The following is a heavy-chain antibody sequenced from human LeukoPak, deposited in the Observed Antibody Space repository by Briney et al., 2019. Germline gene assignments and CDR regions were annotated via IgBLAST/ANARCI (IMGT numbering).Heavy chain of an antibody. D-gene: IGHD2-15*01. J-gene: IGHJ6*02. V-gene: IGHV4-31*03. CDR2: IYYSGST. Sequence: PSETLSLTCTVSGDSISSGGYWWSWIRQYPGKGPEWFGYIYYSGSTYYNPSLRSRVTMSVDTSKNQFSLKLSSVTAEDTAVYYCARSCSGGSCYGNYYHGMDVWGQGTTVTVSS. CDR3: ARSCSGGSCYGNYYHGMDV. CDR1: GDSISSGGYW.